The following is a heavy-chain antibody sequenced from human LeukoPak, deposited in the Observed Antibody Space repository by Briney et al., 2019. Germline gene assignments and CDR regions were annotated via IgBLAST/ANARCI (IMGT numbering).Heavy chain of an antibody. J-gene: IGHJ4*02. CDR3: ARETGGFDY. CDR2: ISGSGGST. D-gene: IGHD1-26*01. V-gene: IGHV3-23*01. CDR1: GFTLSSYA. Sequence: GRSLRLSCAASGFTLSSYAMSWVRQAPGKGLEWVSVISGSGGSTYYADSVKGRFTISRDNSKNTLFLQMNSLRAEDTAVYYCARETGGFDYWGQGTLVTVSS.